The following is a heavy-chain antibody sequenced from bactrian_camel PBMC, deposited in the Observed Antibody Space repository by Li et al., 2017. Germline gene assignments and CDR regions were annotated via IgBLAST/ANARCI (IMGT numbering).Heavy chain of an antibody. V-gene: IGHV3S40*01. CDR1: GFTFSSYA. CDR2: INSGGGTT. J-gene: IGHJ4*01. Sequence: VQLVESGGGLVQPGGSLRLSCAASGFTFSSYAMNWVRQAPGKGLEWVSAINSGGGTTYYADSVKGRFTISRDNAKNTVYLQMNNLKLEDTAVYYCARDPGGSGKGRGTQVTVS. D-gene: IGHD6*01.